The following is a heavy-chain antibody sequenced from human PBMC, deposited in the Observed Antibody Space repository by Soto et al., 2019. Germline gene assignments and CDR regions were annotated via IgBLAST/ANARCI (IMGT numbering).Heavy chain of an antibody. CDR1: GDSISPYY. V-gene: IGHV4-59*08. CDR3: ATHVTMGATTGIFYYGRDV. Sequence: QVQLQESGPGLVKPSETLSLTCTVSGDSISPYYWSWIRRPPGKELEWIGYISYSGSVNYNPSLRSRVTISVDTAKNQFSLSLNSVTAADAAVYYCATHVTMGATTGIFYYGRDVWGQGTTVTVSS. CDR2: ISYSGSV. D-gene: IGHD1-26*01. J-gene: IGHJ6*02.